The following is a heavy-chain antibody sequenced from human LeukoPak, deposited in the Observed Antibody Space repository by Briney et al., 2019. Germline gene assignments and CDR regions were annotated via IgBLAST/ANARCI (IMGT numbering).Heavy chain of an antibody. V-gene: IGHV4-59*08. CDR2: IYYSGST. Sequence: SETLSLTCTVSGGSISSYYWSWIRQPPGKGLEWIGYIYYSGSTYYNPSLKSRVTISVDTSKNQFSLKLSSVTAADTAVYYCARFSPRAMGNYLDFWGQGTLVTVSS. J-gene: IGHJ4*02. CDR1: GGSISSYY. D-gene: IGHD7-27*01. CDR3: ARFSPRAMGNYLDF.